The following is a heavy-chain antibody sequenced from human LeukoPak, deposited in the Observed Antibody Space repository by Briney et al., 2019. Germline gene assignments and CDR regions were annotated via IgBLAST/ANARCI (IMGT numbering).Heavy chain of an antibody. V-gene: IGHV4-59*01. CDR1: RDSISSYY. J-gene: IGHJ4*02. D-gene: IGHD3-9*01. CDR3: ARSSYCDILTGYYNFDY. CDR2: IYYSGST. Sequence: SETLSLTCTVSRDSISSYYWSWIRQPPGKGLEWIGYIYYSGSTNYNPSLKSRVTISVDTSKNQFSLKLSSVTAADTAVYYCARSSYCDILTGYYNFDYWGQGTLVTVSS.